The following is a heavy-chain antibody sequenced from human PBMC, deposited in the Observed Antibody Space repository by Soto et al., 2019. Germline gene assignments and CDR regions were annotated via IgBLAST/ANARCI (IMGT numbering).Heavy chain of an antibody. V-gene: IGHV3-23*01. D-gene: IGHD3-3*01. J-gene: IGHJ6*03. CDR3: AKDSTYYDFWSGLPYYYYMDV. CDR1: GFTFSSYA. Sequence: SGGSLRLACAASGFTFSSYAMSWVRQAPGKGLEWVSAISGSGGSTYYADSVKGRFTISRDNSKNTLYLQMNSLRAEDTAVYYCAKDSTYYDFWSGLPYYYYMDVWGKGTTVTVSS. CDR2: ISGSGGST.